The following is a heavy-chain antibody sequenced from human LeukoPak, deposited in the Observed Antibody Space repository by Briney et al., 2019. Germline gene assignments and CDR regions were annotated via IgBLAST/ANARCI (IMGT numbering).Heavy chain of an antibody. J-gene: IGHJ6*03. CDR3: ARGTIAADDYYYMDV. D-gene: IGHD6-13*01. V-gene: IGHV4-59*08. CDR1: GGSISNYY. CDR2: IYYTGST. Sequence: SETLSLTCTVSGGSISNYYWNWIRQPPGKGLEWIGYIYYTGSTNYNPSLKSRVIISVDTSKNQFSLKLTSVTAADTAVYYCARGTIAADDYYYMDVWGKGTTVTISS.